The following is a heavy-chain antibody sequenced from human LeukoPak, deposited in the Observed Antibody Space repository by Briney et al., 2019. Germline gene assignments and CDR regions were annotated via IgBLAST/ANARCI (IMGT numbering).Heavy chain of an antibody. D-gene: IGHD2-15*01. J-gene: IGHJ4*02. CDR2: ISAYNGNT. CDR3: ARSTIGYCSGGSCYSLDYFDY. V-gene: IGHV1-18*01. CDR1: GYTFTSYG. Sequence: ASVKVSCKASGYTFTSYGISWVRQAPGQGLEWTGWISAYNGNTNYAQKLQGRVTMTTDTSTSTAYMELRSLRSDDTAVYYCARSTIGYCSGGSCYSLDYFDYWGQGTLVTVSS.